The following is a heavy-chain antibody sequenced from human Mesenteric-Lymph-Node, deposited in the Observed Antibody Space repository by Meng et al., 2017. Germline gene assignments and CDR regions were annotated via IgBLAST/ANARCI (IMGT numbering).Heavy chain of an antibody. CDR3: ARATTARRGPLYTHFDY. Sequence: SVKVSCKASGGTFSSYTISWVRQAPGQGLEWMGRIIPIRGIANYAQKFQGRVTITADKSTSTAYMELSSLRSEDTAVYYCARATTARRGPLYTHFDYWGQGTLVTVSS. CDR2: IIPIRGIA. J-gene: IGHJ4*02. D-gene: IGHD4-17*01. V-gene: IGHV1-69*02. CDR1: GGTFSSYT.